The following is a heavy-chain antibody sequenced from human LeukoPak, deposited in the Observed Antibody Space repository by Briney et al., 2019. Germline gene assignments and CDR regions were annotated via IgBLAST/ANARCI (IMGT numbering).Heavy chain of an antibody. CDR2: MNPNSGNT. CDR3: ARGPDYCSSTSCNYYYYMDV. J-gene: IGHJ6*03. CDR1: GYTFTSYD. Sequence: APVKVSCKASGYTFTSYDINWVRQATGQGLEWMGWMNPNSGNTGYAQKFQGRVTMTRNTSISTAYMELSSLRSEDTAVYYCARGPDYCSSTSCNYYYYMDVWGKGTTVTVSS. D-gene: IGHD2-2*01. V-gene: IGHV1-8*01.